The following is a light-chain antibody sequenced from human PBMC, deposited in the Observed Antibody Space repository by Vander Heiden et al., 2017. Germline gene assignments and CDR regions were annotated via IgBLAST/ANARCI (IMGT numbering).Light chain of an antibody. V-gene: IGKV2-28*01. Sequence: DIAMTQSPLSLPVTPGEPASISCRSSQSLLYSNGYNYLDWYVQKQGQSPQLLIYLGSNRASGVPDRFSGSGSGTDFTLKISRVEAEDVGVYYCMQALQTPRTFGQGTKLEIK. CDR2: LGS. CDR3: MQALQTPRT. J-gene: IGKJ2*01. CDR1: QSLLYSNGYNY.